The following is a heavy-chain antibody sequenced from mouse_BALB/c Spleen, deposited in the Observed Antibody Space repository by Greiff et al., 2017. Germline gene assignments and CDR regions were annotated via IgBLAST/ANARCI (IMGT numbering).Heavy chain of an antibody. Sequence: VQLQQSGAELVKPGASVTLSCTASGFNIKDTYMHWVKQRPEQGLEWIGRIDPANGNTKYDPKFQGKATITADTSSNTAYLQLSSLTSEDTAVYYCARGAITGFADWGQGTLVTVSA. V-gene: IGHV14-3*02. J-gene: IGHJ3*01. D-gene: IGHD2-4*01. CDR1: GFNIKDTY. CDR2: IDPANGNT. CDR3: ARGAITGFAD.